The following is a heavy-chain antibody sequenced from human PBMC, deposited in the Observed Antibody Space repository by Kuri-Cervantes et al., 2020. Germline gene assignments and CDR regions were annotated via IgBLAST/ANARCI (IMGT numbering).Heavy chain of an antibody. CDR1: GFIVRTNY. CDR3: ARGRRTFYYDSSAYYGAFDI. D-gene: IGHD3-22*01. J-gene: IGHJ3*02. CDR2: ISSNGGRT. V-gene: IGHV3-64*01. Sequence: GESLKISCAVSGFIVRTNYMSWVRRAPGKGLEYVSAISSNGGRTYCANSVKGRFTISRDNSKNTLYLQMGSLRAEDMAVYYCARGRRTFYYDSSAYYGAFDIWGQGTMVTVSS.